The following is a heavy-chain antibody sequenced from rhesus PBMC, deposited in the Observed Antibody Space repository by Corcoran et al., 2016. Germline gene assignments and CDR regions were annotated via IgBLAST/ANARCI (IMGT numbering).Heavy chain of an antibody. J-gene: IGHJ4*01. CDR3: TRGQGGYSYGIDY. D-gene: IGHD5-36*01. V-gene: IGHV1S9*01. CDR1: GYTFTSYY. Sequence: QVQLVQSGAEVKKPGASVKLSCKASGYTFTSYYINWVRQAPGQVLEWMEWMTPSNGNPGNAQQFQDRVTMSRDTSTSTAYMELSSLRSEDTAVYYCTRGQGGYSYGIDYWGQGVLVTVSS. CDR2: MTPSNGNP.